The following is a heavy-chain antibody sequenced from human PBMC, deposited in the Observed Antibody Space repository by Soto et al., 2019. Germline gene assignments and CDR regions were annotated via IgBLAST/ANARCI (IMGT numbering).Heavy chain of an antibody. CDR1: GFTFSSYA. CDR3: ARERDSSGFYELGAFDI. CDR2: ISYDGSNK. V-gene: IGHV3-30-3*01. J-gene: IGHJ3*02. D-gene: IGHD6-19*01. Sequence: QVQLVESGGGVVQPGRSLRLSCAASGFTFSSYAMHWVRQAPGKGLEWVAVISYDGSNKYYADSVKGRFTISRDNSKNTLYLQMNSLRAEDTAVYYCARERDSSGFYELGAFDIWGQGTMVTVSS.